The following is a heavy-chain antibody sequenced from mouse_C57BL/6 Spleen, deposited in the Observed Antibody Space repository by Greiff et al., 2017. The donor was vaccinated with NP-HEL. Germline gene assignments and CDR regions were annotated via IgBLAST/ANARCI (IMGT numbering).Heavy chain of an antibody. V-gene: IGHV1-85*01. Sequence: VKLMESGPELVKPGASVKLSCKASGYTFTSYDINWVKQRPGQGLEWIGWIYPRDGSTKYHDPFTGKATLTVDTSASTAYMELHSLTSEDSAVYFCARDDYDGYYAMDYWGQGTSVTVSS. CDR3: ARDDYDGYYAMDY. CDR1: GYTFTSYD. CDR2: IYPRDGST. D-gene: IGHD2-4*01. J-gene: IGHJ4*01.